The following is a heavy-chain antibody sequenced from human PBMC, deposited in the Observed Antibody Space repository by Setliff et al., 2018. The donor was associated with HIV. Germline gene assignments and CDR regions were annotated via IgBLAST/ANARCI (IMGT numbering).Heavy chain of an antibody. CDR3: ARRVLQDSTITSSNWFDS. CDR1: GGSISSYY. CDR2: IYSSGST. D-gene: IGHD2-2*01. J-gene: IGHJ5*01. V-gene: IGHV4-4*09. Sequence: ETLSLTCTVSGGSISSYYWSWIRQSPGKGLEWIGYIYSSGSTNFNPSLKSRVTLSIDTSKNQFSLNLTSMTAADTAVYFCARRVLQDSTITSSNWFDSWGQGTLVTVSS.